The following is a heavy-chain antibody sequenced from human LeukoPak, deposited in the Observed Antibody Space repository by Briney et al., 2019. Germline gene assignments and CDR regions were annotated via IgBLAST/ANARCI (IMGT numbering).Heavy chain of an antibody. D-gene: IGHD2-2*01. CDR2: IIPILGIA. V-gene: IGHV1-69*02. J-gene: IGHJ3*02. CDR1: GGTFSSYT. Sequence: SVKVSCKASGGTFSSYTISWVRQAPGQGLEWMGRIIPILGIANCAQKFQGRVTITADKSTSTAYMELSSLRSEDTAVYYCASPRALYCSSTSCQTANGAFDIWGQGTMVTVSS. CDR3: ASPRALYCSSTSCQTANGAFDI.